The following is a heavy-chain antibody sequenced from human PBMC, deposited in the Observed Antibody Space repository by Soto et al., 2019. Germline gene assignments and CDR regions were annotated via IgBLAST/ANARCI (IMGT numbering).Heavy chain of an antibody. CDR1: GGTFRSYG. J-gene: IGHJ5*02. D-gene: IGHD2-21*01. V-gene: IGHV1-69*15. Sequence: QIQLGQSGAEVKKPGSSVKVSCKASGGTFRSYGISWVRQAPGQGLEWMGKIIPIFGTANYEQKFQGRVTITADEFTNTAHMELRSLRHEDTAVYYCARGMGGDGYIANWLDPWGQGTLVIVSS. CDR3: ARGMGGDGYIANWLDP. CDR2: IIPIFGTA.